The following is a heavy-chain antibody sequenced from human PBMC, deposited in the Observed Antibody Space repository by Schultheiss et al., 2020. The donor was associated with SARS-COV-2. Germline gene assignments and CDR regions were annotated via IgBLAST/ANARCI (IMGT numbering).Heavy chain of an antibody. Sequence: GGSLRLSCAASGFTFSGSAMHWVRQAPGKGLEWVAVIWYDGSNKYYADSVKGRFTISRDNSKNTLYLQMNSLRAEDTAVYYCARDLVRFGGYYFDYWGQGTLVTVSS. CDR2: IWYDGSNK. V-gene: IGHV3-33*08. CDR3: ARDLVRFGGYYFDY. J-gene: IGHJ4*02. D-gene: IGHD3-10*01. CDR1: GFTFSGSA.